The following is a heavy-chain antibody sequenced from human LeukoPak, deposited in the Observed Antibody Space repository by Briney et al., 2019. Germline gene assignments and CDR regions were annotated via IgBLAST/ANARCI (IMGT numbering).Heavy chain of an antibody. CDR3: ARERGRGRDSPWFDY. Sequence: GGSLRLSCAASGFIVSGDFMGWVRQAPGKGLEWVSVIYSDGSTYYADSVKGRFTISRDNSKNTLDLQMTGLRAEDAAVYYCARERGRGRDSPWFDYWGQGTLVTVSS. D-gene: IGHD1-26*01. CDR2: IYSDGST. J-gene: IGHJ4*02. CDR1: GFIVSGDF. V-gene: IGHV3-53*01.